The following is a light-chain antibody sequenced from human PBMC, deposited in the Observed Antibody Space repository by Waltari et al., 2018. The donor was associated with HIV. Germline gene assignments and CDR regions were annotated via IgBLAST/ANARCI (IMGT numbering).Light chain of an antibody. J-gene: IGLJ2*01. CDR3: QAWDSDTPKV. CDR1: KLGDQY. CDR2: KDG. Sequence: SYELTQPPSVSVSPGQTASIPCSGDKLGDQYACWYQQKPGQSPVLVIYKDGKRPSGLPCRVSGLNSGNTATLTISGTQAMEEADYYCQAWDSDTPKVFGGGTKLTVL. V-gene: IGLV3-1*01.